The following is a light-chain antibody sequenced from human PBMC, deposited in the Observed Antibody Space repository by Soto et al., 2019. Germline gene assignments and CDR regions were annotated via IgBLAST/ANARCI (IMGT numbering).Light chain of an antibody. CDR2: DAA. CDR3: QQRRNWLT. CDR1: QSISSY. V-gene: IGKV3-11*01. J-gene: IGKJ4*01. Sequence: EIVLTQSPATLSLSPGERATLSCRASQSISSYLAWYKQKPGQAPRLLIFDAAIRATGIPARFSGSCSGTCFTLTISILEPEDFAVYYCQQRRNWLTFGGGTKV.